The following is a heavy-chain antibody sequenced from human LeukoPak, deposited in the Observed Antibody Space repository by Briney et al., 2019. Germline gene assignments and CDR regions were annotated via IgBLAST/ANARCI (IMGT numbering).Heavy chain of an antibody. Sequence: SETLPLTCAVYGGSFSGYYWSWIRQPPGKGLEWIGEINHSGSTNYNPSLKSRVTISVDTSKNQFSLKLSSVTAADTAVYYCAREDFRGYFDYWGQGTLVTVSS. CDR2: INHSGST. CDR1: GGSFSGYY. J-gene: IGHJ4*02. V-gene: IGHV4-34*01. D-gene: IGHD3-10*01. CDR3: AREDFRGYFDY.